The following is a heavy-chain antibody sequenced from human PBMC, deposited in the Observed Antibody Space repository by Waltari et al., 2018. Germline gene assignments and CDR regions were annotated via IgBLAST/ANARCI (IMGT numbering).Heavy chain of an antibody. D-gene: IGHD6-13*01. CDR1: GFTFSSYA. Sequence: EVQLVESGGGLVQPGGSLRLSCAASGFTFSSYAMSWVRQAPGKGLEWVSAISGSGGSTYYADSVKGRFTISRDNSKNTLYLQMNSLRAEDTAIYYCAKDLKGRGHIAAAGTALDVWGKGTTVTVSS. J-gene: IGHJ6*04. CDR2: ISGSGGST. CDR3: AKDLKGRGHIAAAGTALDV. V-gene: IGHV3-23*04.